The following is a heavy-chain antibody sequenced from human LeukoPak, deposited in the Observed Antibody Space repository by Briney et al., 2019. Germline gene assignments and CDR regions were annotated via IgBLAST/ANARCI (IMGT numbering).Heavy chain of an antibody. Sequence: PSETLSLTCTVSGGSISTYYWSWIRQPPGKGLEWIGYIYYSGSINYNPSLKSRVTISVDTSKNQFSLKLSSVTAADTAVYYCARVNTQGVPSPWGQGILVTVSS. CDR2: IYYSGSI. CDR3: ARVNTQGVPSP. D-gene: IGHD3-16*01. J-gene: IGHJ5*02. V-gene: IGHV4-59*08. CDR1: GGSISTYY.